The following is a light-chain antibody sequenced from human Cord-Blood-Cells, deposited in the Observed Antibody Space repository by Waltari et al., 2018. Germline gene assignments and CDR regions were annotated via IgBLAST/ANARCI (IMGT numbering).Light chain of an antibody. CDR3: CSYAGSSVV. V-gene: IGLV2-23*01. CDR2: EGS. J-gene: IGLJ2*01. CDR1: RTDVGSYNL. Sequence: QPDLVQPGYVFGSPVHPVTLSCTENRTDVGSYNLVSWYQQPPGKAPKLMIYEGSKRPSGVSNRFSGSKSGNTAALTISGLQAEDEADYYGCSYAGSSVVFGGGTKLTVL.